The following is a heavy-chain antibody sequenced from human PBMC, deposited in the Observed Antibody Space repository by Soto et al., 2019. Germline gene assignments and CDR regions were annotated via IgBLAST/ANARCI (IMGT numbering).Heavy chain of an antibody. CDR2: IYYSGST. V-gene: IGHV4-30-4*01. CDR1: GGSIRSSDSY. J-gene: IGHJ4*02. D-gene: IGHD3-22*01. CDR3: ARATYYSDTGGSPPLDY. Sequence: SEALSLTCTVSGGSIRSSDSYWTWIRQPPGKGLEWIGYIYYSGSTNYNPSLKSRVTISVDTSRNQFSLKLSSVTAADTAVYFCARATYYSDTGGSPPLDYWGQGTLVTVS.